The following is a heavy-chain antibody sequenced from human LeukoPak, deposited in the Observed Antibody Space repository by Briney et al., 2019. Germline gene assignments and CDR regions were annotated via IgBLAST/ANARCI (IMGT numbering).Heavy chain of an antibody. Sequence: GGSLRLSCAASGFTFSSYNMNWVRQAPGKGLVWVSRINGDGSSTNYADSVKGRFTISRDNAKNTLYLQLNSLRAEDTAIYYCARSQGPYDYWGQGTLVTVSS. CDR3: ARSQGPYDY. CDR2: INGDGSST. CDR1: GFTFSSYN. V-gene: IGHV3-74*01. J-gene: IGHJ4*02.